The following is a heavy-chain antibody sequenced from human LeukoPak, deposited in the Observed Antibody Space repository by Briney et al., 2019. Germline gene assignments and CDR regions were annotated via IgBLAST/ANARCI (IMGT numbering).Heavy chain of an antibody. Sequence: GGSLRLSCAASGFTFSDHYMDWVRQAPGKGLEWVGRIRNKPNSYTTEYAAPVKGRFAISRDDSKNSLYLQMDSLKTEDTAGYYCARSFGFTSGWPFDYWGQGTLVTVSS. CDR1: GFTFSDHY. CDR3: ARSFGFTSGWPFDY. J-gene: IGHJ4*02. V-gene: IGHV3-72*01. CDR2: IRNKPNSYTT. D-gene: IGHD6-19*01.